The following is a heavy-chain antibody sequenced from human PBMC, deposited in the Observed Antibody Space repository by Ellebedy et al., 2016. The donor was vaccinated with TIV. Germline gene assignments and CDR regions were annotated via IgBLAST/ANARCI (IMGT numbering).Heavy chain of an antibody. Sequence: GESLKISCAASGFTFSSYSMNWVRQAPGKGLEWVSYISSSGSTIHYADSVKGRFTISRDNAKNSLYLHINSLRDEDTAVYSCVRDSSGGSRHFDYWGQGTLVTVSS. D-gene: IGHD2-15*01. CDR3: VRDSSGGSRHFDY. V-gene: IGHV3-48*02. J-gene: IGHJ4*02. CDR1: GFTFSSYS. CDR2: ISSSGSTI.